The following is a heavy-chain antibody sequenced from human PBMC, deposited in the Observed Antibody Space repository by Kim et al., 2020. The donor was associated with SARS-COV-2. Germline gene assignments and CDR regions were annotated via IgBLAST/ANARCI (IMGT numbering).Heavy chain of an antibody. CDR3: ARGLYRYCSSTSCPDPLQDDHWYFDL. V-gene: IGHV4-34*01. D-gene: IGHD2-2*01. Sequence: SETLSLTCAVYGGSFSGYYWSWIRQPPGKGLEWIGEINHSGSTNYNPSLKSRVTISVDTSKNQFSLKLSSVTAADTAVYYCARGLYRYCSSTSCPDPLQDDHWYFDLWGRGTLVTVSS. J-gene: IGHJ2*01. CDR2: INHSGST. CDR1: GGSFSGYY.